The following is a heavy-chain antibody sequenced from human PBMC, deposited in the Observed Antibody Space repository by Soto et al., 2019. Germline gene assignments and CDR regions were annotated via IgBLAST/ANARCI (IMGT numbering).Heavy chain of an antibody. D-gene: IGHD3-3*01. J-gene: IGHJ4*02. CDR2: IDPSDSYT. Sequence: GESLKISCKGSGYSFTSYWISWVRQMPGNGLEWMGRIDPSDSYTNYSPSFQGHVTISADKSISTAYLQWSSLKASDTAMYYCARSRTTIFGVVIGTLNDYWGQGTLVTVSS. V-gene: IGHV5-10-1*01. CDR1: GYSFTSYW. CDR3: ARSRTTIFGVVIGTLNDY.